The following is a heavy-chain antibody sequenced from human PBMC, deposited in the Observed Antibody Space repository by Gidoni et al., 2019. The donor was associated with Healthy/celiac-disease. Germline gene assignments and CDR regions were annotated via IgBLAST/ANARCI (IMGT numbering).Heavy chain of an antibody. V-gene: IGHV4-34*01. D-gene: IGHD2-15*01. CDR1: GGSFSGYY. CDR2: IHHSGST. Sequence: QVQLQQWGAGLLKPSETLSLTCAVYGGSFSGYYWSWIRPPPGKGLEWIGEIHHSGSTNYNPPLTSLVPISVDPSKHHSSLMLLSVTAPSPSFSFFAGGQGGGGGYWGQGTLVTVSS. CDR3: AGGQGGGGGY. J-gene: IGHJ4*02.